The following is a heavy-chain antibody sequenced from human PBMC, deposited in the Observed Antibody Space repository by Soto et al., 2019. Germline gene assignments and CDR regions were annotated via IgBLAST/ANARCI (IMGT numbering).Heavy chain of an antibody. CDR3: ARGDVVVVAAYWGWFDP. CDR1: GGTFSSYA. J-gene: IGHJ5*02. CDR2: IIPIFGTA. V-gene: IGHV1-69*12. D-gene: IGHD2-15*01. Sequence: QVQLVQSGAEVKKPGSSVKVSCKASGGTFSSYAISWVRQAPGQGLEWMGGIIPIFGTANYAQKFQGRVTITAEESTSTAYMELSSLRSEDTAVYYCARGDVVVVAAYWGWFDPWGQGTLVTVSS.